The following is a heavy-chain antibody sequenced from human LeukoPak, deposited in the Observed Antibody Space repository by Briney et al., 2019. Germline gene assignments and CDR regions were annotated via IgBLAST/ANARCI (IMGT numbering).Heavy chain of an antibody. CDR3: ARDLMRSSGWSPYFDY. J-gene: IGHJ4*02. CDR2: INHSGST. CDR1: GGSFSGYY. D-gene: IGHD6-19*01. Sequence: SETLSLTCAVYGGSFSGYYWSWIRQPPGKGLEWIGEINHSGSTNYNPSLKSRVTISVDTSKNQFSLKLSSVTAADTAVYYCARDLMRSSGWSPYFDYWGQGTLVTVSS. V-gene: IGHV4-34*01.